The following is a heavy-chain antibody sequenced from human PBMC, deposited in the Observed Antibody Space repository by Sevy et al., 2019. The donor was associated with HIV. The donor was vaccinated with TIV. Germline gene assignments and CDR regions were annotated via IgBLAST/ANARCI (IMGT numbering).Heavy chain of an antibody. V-gene: IGHV3-23*01. CDR1: GFSFDSYG. D-gene: IGHD3-22*01. CDR2: ISGSGTRT. Sequence: GGSLRLSCAVSGFSFDSYGMTWVRQAPGKGLEWVSGISGSGTRTYYADSVKGRFIISRDNSKNTLYLQMNSLGSEDTAIYCCGKGGGGHYDPDEIGYYFYYYNMDVWGKGTTVTVSS. J-gene: IGHJ6*03. CDR3: GKGGGGHYDPDEIGYYFYYYNMDV.